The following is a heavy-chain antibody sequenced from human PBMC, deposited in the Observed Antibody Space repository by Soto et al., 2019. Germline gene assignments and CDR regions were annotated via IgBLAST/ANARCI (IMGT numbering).Heavy chain of an antibody. CDR3: ARIQDYIWRSYPTDV. CDR2: IFSNDEK. CDR1: GFSLKDARVG. J-gene: IGHJ4*02. V-gene: IGHV2-26*01. D-gene: IGHD3-16*02. Sequence: SGPTLVNPAETLTLTCAVSGFSLKDARVGVSWIREPPGKALEWLAHIFSNDEKSYSTSLSSRLAISKDGSNSQVVLTMTNMGPMDTGTYFCARIQDYIWRSYPTDVWGQGSPVTVSS.